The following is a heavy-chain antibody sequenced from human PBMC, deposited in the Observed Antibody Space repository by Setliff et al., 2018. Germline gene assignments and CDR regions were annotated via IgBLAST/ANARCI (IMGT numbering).Heavy chain of an antibody. CDR3: MKKIIAGGGPPYDYFDY. CDR1: GFTFSTYV. V-gene: IGHV3-23*01. CDR2: IHGEGINT. J-gene: IGHJ4*02. Sequence: RLSCAASGFTFSTYVMTWVRQAPGKGLEWVSSIHGEGINTYYADSVKGRFTISRDNSKNTLFLQMNSLRADDTAVYYCMKKIIAGGGPPYDYFDYWGQGTLVTSPQ. D-gene: IGHD1-26*01.